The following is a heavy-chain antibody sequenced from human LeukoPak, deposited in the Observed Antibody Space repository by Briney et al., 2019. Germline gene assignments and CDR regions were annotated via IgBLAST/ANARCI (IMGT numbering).Heavy chain of an antibody. CDR1: GGSISSSNW. D-gene: IGHD6-13*01. CDR3: ARRPRRGYSKLSWAFDI. CDR2: INHSGST. V-gene: IGHV4-4*02. Sequence: SGTLSLTCAVSGGSISSSNWWSWVRQPPGKGLEWIGEINHSGSTNYNPSLKSRVTISVDTSKNQFSLKLSSVTAADTAVYYCARRPRRGYSKLSWAFDIWDQGTMVTVSS. J-gene: IGHJ3*02.